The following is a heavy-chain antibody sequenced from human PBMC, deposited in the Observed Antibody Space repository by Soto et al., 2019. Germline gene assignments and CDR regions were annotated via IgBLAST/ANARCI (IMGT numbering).Heavy chain of an antibody. D-gene: IGHD5-12*01. CDR2: TYYRSKWYN. J-gene: IGHJ4*02. V-gene: IGHV6-1*01. CDR3: ARAPRGYSGYDPPFDY. CDR1: GDSVSSNSAA. Sequence: QTLSLICAISGDSVSSNSAAWNWIRQSKSKGLEWLGRTYYRSKWYNDYAVSVKSRITINPDTSKNQFSLQLNSVTPEDTAVYYCARAPRGYSGYDPPFDYRGQGTLVTVSS.